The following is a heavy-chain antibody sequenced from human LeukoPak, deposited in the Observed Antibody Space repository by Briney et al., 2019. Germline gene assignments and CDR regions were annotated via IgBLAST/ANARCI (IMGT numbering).Heavy chain of an antibody. CDR1: GGSISSGSYY. CDR3: ARDTVVISHDAFDI. D-gene: IGHD3-22*01. CDR2: IYTSGST. Sequence: SQTLSPTCTVSGGSISSGSYYWSWIRQPAGKRLEWIGRIYTSGSTHYNPSLKSRATISVDTSKNQFSLRLSSVTAADTAVYYCARDTVVISHDAFDIWGLGTMVTVSS. V-gene: IGHV4-61*02. J-gene: IGHJ3*02.